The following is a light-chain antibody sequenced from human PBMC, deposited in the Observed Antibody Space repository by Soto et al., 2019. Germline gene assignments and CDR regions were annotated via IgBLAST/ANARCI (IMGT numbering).Light chain of an antibody. Sequence: QSVLIQPPSASGPPGQRVTISCSGSSSNIGSNAVNWYQQLPGTAPKLLIYSDNQRPSGAPDRFSGSKSGTSASLAISGLQSEDEADYYCTAWDDSMNGPVFGGGTKLTVL. V-gene: IGLV1-44*01. J-gene: IGLJ3*02. CDR1: SSNIGSNA. CDR3: TAWDDSMNGPV. CDR2: SDN.